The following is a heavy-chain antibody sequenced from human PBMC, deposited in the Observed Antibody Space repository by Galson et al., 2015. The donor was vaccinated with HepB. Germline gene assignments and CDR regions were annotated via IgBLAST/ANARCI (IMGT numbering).Heavy chain of an antibody. V-gene: IGHV3-48*01. CDR2: ISTDSSTI. Sequence: SLRLSCAASGFTFSSYTMNWVRQAPGKGLEWLSYISTDSSTIYYADSVKGRFTISRDNAKNSLYLQMSSLRAEDTAVYYCARGKLAAYDFWSGYHNFHYYMDVWGKGTTVTVSS. CDR3: ARGKLAAYDFWSGYHNFHYYMDV. D-gene: IGHD3-3*01. J-gene: IGHJ6*03. CDR1: GFTFSSYT.